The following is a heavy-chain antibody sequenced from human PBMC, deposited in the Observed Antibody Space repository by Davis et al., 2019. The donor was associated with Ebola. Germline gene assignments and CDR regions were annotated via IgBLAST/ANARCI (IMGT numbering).Heavy chain of an antibody. J-gene: IGHJ4*02. D-gene: IGHD2-15*01. V-gene: IGHV1-2*02. Sequence: ASVKVSCKASGGTFSSYAISWVRQAPGQGLEWMGWINPNSGGTNYAQKFQGRVTMTRDTSISTAYMELSSLRSDDTAVYYCARDGGFHQYYFDYWGQGTLVTVSS. CDR2: INPNSGGT. CDR1: GGTFSSYA. CDR3: ARDGGFHQYYFDY.